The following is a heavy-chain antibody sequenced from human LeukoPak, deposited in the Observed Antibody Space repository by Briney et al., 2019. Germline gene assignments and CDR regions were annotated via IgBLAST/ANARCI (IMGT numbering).Heavy chain of an antibody. CDR2: INHRGST. CDR1: GGSFSGYY. Sequence: SETLSLTCAVYGGSFSGYYWSWIRQPPGKGLEWIGEINHRGSTNYNPSLKSRVTISVDTSKNQFSLKLSSVTAADTAVYYCARRGAIISSAPKGAFDIWGQGTMVTVSS. CDR3: ARRGAIISSAPKGAFDI. J-gene: IGHJ3*02. V-gene: IGHV4-34*01. D-gene: IGHD3-10*01.